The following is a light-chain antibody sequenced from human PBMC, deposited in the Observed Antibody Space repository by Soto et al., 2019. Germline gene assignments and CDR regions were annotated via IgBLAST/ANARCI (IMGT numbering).Light chain of an antibody. CDR2: ASS. Sequence: QSVLTQPASVSGSPGQSITISCTGTSSDVGGYNYVSWYQHHAGKAPRLMIYASSNRPSGVSHRFSGSRSGNTASLTISGLQAEDEADYYCSSYTSGTTLYVFGTATKLTVL. V-gene: IGLV2-14*01. CDR1: SSDVGGYNY. CDR3: SSYTSGTTLYV. J-gene: IGLJ1*01.